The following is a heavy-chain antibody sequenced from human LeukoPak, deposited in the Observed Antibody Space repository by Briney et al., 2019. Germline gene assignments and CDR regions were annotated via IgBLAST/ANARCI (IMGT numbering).Heavy chain of an antibody. CDR2: IIPIFGTA. Sequence: ASVKVSCKASGGTFSSYAISWVRQAPGQGLEWMGGIIPIFGTANYAQKFQGRVTITADESTSTAYMELSSLRSEDTAVYYCAREGSEYSSSPNWFDPWGQGTLVPVSS. D-gene: IGHD6-13*01. CDR1: GGTFSSYA. CDR3: AREGSEYSSSPNWFDP. V-gene: IGHV1-69*13. J-gene: IGHJ5*02.